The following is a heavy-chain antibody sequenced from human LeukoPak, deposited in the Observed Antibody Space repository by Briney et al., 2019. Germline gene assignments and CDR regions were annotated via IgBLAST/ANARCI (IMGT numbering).Heavy chain of an antibody. V-gene: IGHV3-30*02. J-gene: IGHJ4*02. Sequence: GGSLRLSCAASGFTFTSYGMHWVRQAPGKGLEWVAFIRHDGNHKNCADSVKGRFTISRDNSKNTLSLQMNSLRAEDTAVYYCAKDAQRGFDYSNSLEHWGQGSLVTVSS. CDR1: GFTFTSYG. CDR3: AKDAQRGFDYSNSLEH. D-gene: IGHD4-11*01. CDR2: IRHDGNHK.